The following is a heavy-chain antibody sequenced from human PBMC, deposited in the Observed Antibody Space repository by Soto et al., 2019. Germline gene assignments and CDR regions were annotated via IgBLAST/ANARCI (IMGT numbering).Heavy chain of an antibody. CDR3: ARTLGPQVTGYVDSDYRWTIDQ. V-gene: IGHV4-34*01. Sequence: SETLSLTCAVHGDSFSGYYWSWIRQSPGKGLEWIGEIDHSGSANYNPSLTSRVSMSVDTSSQQVSLKLSSVTAADTAVYYCARTLGPQVTGYVDSDYRWTIDQWGQGTLVTVS. D-gene: IGHD4-4*01. CDR2: IDHSGSA. J-gene: IGHJ4*02. CDR1: GDSFSGYY.